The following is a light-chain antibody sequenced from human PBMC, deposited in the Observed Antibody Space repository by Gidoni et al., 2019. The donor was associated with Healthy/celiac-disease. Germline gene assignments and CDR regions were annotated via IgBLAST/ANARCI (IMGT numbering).Light chain of an antibody. Sequence: DIVMTQSPDSLAVSLGERATINCKSSQSVLYSSNNKNYLAWYQQKPGQPPKLLIYWASTRESGVPDRFSGSGSGTDFTLTISSLQAEDVAVYYCQQYYGTPPRYTFGQGTKLEIK. CDR1: QSVLYSSNNKNY. CDR2: WAS. CDR3: QQYYGTPPRYT. V-gene: IGKV4-1*01. J-gene: IGKJ2*01.